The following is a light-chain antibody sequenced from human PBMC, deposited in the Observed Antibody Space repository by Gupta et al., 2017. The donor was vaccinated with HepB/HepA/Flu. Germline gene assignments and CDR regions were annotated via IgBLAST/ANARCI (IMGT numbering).Light chain of an antibody. CDR1: QSVSGSY. CDR3: QQDGSSPLT. J-gene: IGKJ4*01. V-gene: IGKV3-20*01. Sequence: EIVLTQSPGTLSLSPGERATLSCRASQSVSGSYLAWYQQKHGQAPRLLIYGASFRATGIPDRFSGSGSGIDFTLTISRLAPEDFAVYYCQQDGSSPLTFGGGTTVEIK. CDR2: GAS.